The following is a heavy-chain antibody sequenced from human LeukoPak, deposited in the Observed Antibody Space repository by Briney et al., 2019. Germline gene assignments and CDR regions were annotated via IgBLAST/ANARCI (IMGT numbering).Heavy chain of an antibody. CDR2: INHSGST. J-gene: IGHJ5*02. Sequence: KPSETLSLTCAVYGGSFSGYYWSWIRQPPGKGLEWIGEINHSGSTNYNPSLKRRVTISVDTSKNQFSLKLSSVTAADTAVYYCARGYSGGSFFDPWGQGTLVTVPS. V-gene: IGHV4-34*01. D-gene: IGHD2-15*01. CDR1: GGSFSGYY. CDR3: ARGYSGGSFFDP.